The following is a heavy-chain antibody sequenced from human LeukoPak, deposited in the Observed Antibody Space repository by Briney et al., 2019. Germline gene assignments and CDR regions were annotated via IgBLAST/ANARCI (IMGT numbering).Heavy chain of an antibody. CDR2: IYYSGNM. CDR3: ARDRGPADAFDI. V-gene: IGHV4-59*01. CDR1: GGSISPYY. J-gene: IGHJ3*02. Sequence: SETLSLTCAVSGGSISPYYWSWIRQPPGKGLEWIGYIYYSGNMNYNPSLKSRVTMSVDTSKNQFSLKLSSVTAADTAVYYCARDRGPADAFDIWGQGTMVTVSS. D-gene: IGHD1-26*01.